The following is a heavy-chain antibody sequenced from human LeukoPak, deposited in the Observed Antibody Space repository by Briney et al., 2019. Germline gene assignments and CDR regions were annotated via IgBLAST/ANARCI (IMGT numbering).Heavy chain of an antibody. CDR3: ASSGWYTPQYFDY. V-gene: IGHV4-38-2*01. Sequence: PSETLSLTCAVSGYSVSSGYYWGWIRQPPGRGLEWIGSIYHSGSTYYNPSLKSRVTISVDTSKNQFSLKLSSVTAADTAVYYCASSGWYTPQYFDYWGQGTLVTVSS. CDR1: GYSVSSGYY. CDR2: IYHSGST. D-gene: IGHD6-19*01. J-gene: IGHJ4*02.